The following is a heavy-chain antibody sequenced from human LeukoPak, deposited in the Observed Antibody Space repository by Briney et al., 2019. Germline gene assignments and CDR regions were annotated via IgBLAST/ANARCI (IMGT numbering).Heavy chain of an antibody. D-gene: IGHD5-24*01. V-gene: IGHV5-51*01. CDR3: ARSVEMATGPFDY. Sequence: GASLKISCKGSGSSFTSYWIGWVRQMPGKGLEWMGIIYPGDSDTRYSPSFQGQVTISADKSISTAYLQWSSLKASDTAMYYCARSVEMATGPFDYWGQGTLVTVSS. J-gene: IGHJ4*02. CDR2: IYPGDSDT. CDR1: GSSFTSYW.